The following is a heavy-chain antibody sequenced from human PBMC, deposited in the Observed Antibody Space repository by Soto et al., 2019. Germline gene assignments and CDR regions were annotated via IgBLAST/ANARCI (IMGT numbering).Heavy chain of an antibody. Sequence: QITLKESGPTLVKPTQTLTLTCTFSGFSLSTSGVGVGWIRQPPGKALAWLELSYWDDDKRYSPSLKSILPITKDTSKNKVVLPMNDMTLVDTATYYCAPGQYGSGNYTDWFDPLGQGTLVTVSS. CDR2: SYWDDDK. D-gene: IGHD3-10*01. CDR3: APGQYGSGNYTDWFDP. CDR1: GFSLSTSGVG. V-gene: IGHV2-5*02. J-gene: IGHJ5*02.